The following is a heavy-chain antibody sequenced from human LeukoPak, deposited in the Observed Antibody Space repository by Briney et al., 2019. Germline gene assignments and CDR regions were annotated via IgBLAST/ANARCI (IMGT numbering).Heavy chain of an antibody. CDR3: ARSGYGTFDY. D-gene: IGHD5-12*01. J-gene: IGHJ4*02. Sequence: SETLSLTCTVSGGSISSSSYYWGWIRQPPGKGLEWIGSIYYSGSTYYNPSPKSRVTISVDTSKNQFSLKLSSVTAADTAVYYCARSGYGTFDYWGQGTLVTVSS. V-gene: IGHV4-39*07. CDR1: GGSISSSSYY. CDR2: IYYSGST.